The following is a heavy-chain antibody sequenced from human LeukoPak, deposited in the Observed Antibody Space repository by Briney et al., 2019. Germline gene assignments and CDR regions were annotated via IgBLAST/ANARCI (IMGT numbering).Heavy chain of an antibody. V-gene: IGHV3-23*05. CDR1: GFTFSSYA. CDR3: ATTRGSSFDY. J-gene: IGHJ4*02. CDR2: IYRSGDT. Sequence: PGGSLRLSCAASGFTFSSYAMSWVRQAPGKGLEWVSIIYRSGDTYYAGSVKGRFTISRDNSKNTLYLQMNSLRVEDTAMYYCATTRGSSFDYWGQGTRVTVSS. D-gene: IGHD1-26*01.